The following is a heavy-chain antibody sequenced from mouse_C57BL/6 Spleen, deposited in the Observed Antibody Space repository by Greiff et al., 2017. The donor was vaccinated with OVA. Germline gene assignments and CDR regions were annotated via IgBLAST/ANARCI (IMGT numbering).Heavy chain of an antibody. CDR1: GFTFSDYG. D-gene: IGHD1-1*01. CDR3: ARSGYYGSSYYWYFDV. Sequence: EVQLQQSGGGLVKPGGSLKLSCAASGFTFSDYGMHWVRQAPEKGLEWVAYISSGSSTIYYADTVKGRFTISRDNAKNTQFLQMTSLRSEDTAMYYCARSGYYGSSYYWYFDVWGTGTTVTVSS. CDR2: ISSGSSTI. J-gene: IGHJ1*03. V-gene: IGHV5-17*01.